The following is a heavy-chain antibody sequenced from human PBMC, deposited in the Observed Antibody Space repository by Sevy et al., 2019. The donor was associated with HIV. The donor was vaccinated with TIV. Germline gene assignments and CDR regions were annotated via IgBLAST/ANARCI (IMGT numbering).Heavy chain of an antibody. V-gene: IGHV3-74*01. D-gene: IGHD6-13*01. CDR2: INSDGSST. CDR3: ARVGIAAAGDYYYMDV. J-gene: IGHJ6*03. CDR1: GFTFSSYW. Sequence: GGSLRLSCAASGFTFSSYWMHWVRQAPGKGLVWVSRINSDGSSTSYADSLKGRFTISRDNAKNTLYLQMNSLRAEDTAVYYCARVGIAAAGDYYYMDVWGKGTTVTVSS.